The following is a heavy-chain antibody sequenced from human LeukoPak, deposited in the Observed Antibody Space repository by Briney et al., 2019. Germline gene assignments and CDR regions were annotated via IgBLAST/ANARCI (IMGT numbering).Heavy chain of an antibody. CDR3: ARAGRYFDWPQPMDV. V-gene: IGHV3-13*01. CDR1: GFTFSSYD. Sequence: GGSLRLSCAASGFTFSSYDMHWVRQATGKGLEWVSAIGTAGDTYYPGSVKGRFTISRDNAKNTLYLQMNSLRAEDTAVYYCARAGRYFDWPQPMDVWGKGTTITISS. CDR2: IGTAGDT. J-gene: IGHJ6*04. D-gene: IGHD3-9*01.